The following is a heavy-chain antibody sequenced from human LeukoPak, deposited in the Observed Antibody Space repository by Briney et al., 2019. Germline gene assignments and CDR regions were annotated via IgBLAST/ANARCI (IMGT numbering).Heavy chain of an antibody. CDR2: ISGSGGST. Sequence: GGSLRLSCAASGFTFSSYGMSWVRQAPGKGLEWVSAISGSGGSTYYADSVKGRFTISRDNSKNTLYLQMNSLRAEDTAVYYCARGGPDSSGYYFDYWGQGTLVTVSS. CDR1: GFTFSSYG. D-gene: IGHD3-22*01. CDR3: ARGGPDSSGYYFDY. V-gene: IGHV3-23*01. J-gene: IGHJ4*02.